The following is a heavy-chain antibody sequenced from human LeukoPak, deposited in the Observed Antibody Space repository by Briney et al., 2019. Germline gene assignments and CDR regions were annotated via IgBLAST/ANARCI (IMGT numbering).Heavy chain of an antibody. V-gene: IGHV1-69*13. CDR2: IIPIFGTA. CDR3: ARTSDPYSSSWYLDY. D-gene: IGHD6-13*01. J-gene: IGHJ4*02. CDR1: GGTFSSYA. Sequence: SVKVSCTASGGTFSSYAISWVRQAPGQGLEWMGGIIPIFGTANYAQKFQGRVTITADESTSTAYMELSSLRSEDTAVYYCARTSDPYSSSWYLDYWGQGTLVTVSS.